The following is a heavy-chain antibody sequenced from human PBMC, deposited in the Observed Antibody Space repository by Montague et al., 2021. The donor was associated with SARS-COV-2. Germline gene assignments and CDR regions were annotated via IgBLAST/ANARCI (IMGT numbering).Heavy chain of an antibody. Sequence: SETLSLTCTVSGAWTARPYWKWIRPSPGKRTEWIGYVYYKKDTKYNPSLQSRVTISIDTSENQFSLRLNSVTAADTAVYFCARGWAFDPWGQGRLVTVSS. CDR3: ARGWAFDP. CDR1: GAWTARPY. D-gene: IGHD6-19*01. J-gene: IGHJ3*01. CDR2: VYYKKDT. V-gene: IGHV4-59*08.